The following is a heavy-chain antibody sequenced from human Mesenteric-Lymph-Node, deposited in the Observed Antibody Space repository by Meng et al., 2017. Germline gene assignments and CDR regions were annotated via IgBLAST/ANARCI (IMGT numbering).Heavy chain of an antibody. V-gene: IGHV4-30-4*01. CDR1: GGSISSGDYY. CDR2: IYYSGST. CDR3: ARDSSTYSSGWYGIDY. Sequence: QVQRPESGPGLVKPSQTLSLTCTVSGGSISSGDYYWSWIRQPPGKGLEWIGYIYYSGSTYYNPSLKSRVTISVDTSKNQFSLKLSSVTAADTAVYYCARDSSTYSSGWYGIDYWGQGTLVTVSS. D-gene: IGHD6-19*01. J-gene: IGHJ4*02.